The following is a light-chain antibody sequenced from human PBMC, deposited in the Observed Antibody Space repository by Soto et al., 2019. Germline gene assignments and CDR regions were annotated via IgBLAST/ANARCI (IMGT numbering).Light chain of an antibody. V-gene: IGKV3-20*01. CDR1: ESVSSTF. Sequence: ETVLTQSPGTLSLSPGERSTLSCRASESVSSTFFAWYQQKPGQAPRLLIYGASSRATGIPDRFGGSGSETDFPLTISRLEPEDFAVYYCHQYGNSPYTFGQGTKLEIK. CDR2: GAS. J-gene: IGKJ2*01. CDR3: HQYGNSPYT.